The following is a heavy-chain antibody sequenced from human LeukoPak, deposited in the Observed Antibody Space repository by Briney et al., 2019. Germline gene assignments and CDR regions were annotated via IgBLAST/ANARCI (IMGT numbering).Heavy chain of an antibody. J-gene: IGHJ4*02. CDR2: ISSSSSYI. CDR3: ARDVRGFGGYSDY. V-gene: IGHV3-21*01. Sequence: GGSLRLSCAASGFTFSSYSMNWVRQAPGKGLEWVSSISSSSSYIYYADSVKGRFTISRDNAKNSLYLQMNSLRAEDTAVYYCARDVRGFGGYSDYWGQGTLVTVSS. D-gene: IGHD3-22*01. CDR1: GFTFSSYS.